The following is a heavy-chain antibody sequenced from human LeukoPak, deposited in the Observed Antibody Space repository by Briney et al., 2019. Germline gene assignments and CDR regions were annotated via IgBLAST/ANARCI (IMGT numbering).Heavy chain of an antibody. V-gene: IGHV4-61*02. J-gene: IGHJ4*02. D-gene: IGHD3-10*01. CDR2: IYTSGST. CDR3: ARESGYYGSGSYDY. CDR1: GGSISSGSYY. Sequence: SETLSLTCTVSGGSISSGSYYWSWIRQPAGKGLEWIGRIYTSGSTNYNPSLKSRVTISVDTSKNQFSLKLSPVTAADTAVYYCARESGYYGSGSYDYWGQGTLVTVSS.